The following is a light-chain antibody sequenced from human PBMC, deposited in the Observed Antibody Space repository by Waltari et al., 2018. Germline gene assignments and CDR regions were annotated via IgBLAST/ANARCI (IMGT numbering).Light chain of an antibody. J-gene: IGLJ2*01. CDR3: AAWDDRLRGVV. CDR2: GNN. CDR1: SSNIGSYY. V-gene: IGLV1-47*01. Sequence: QSLLTQPPSASGTPGQRVTISCSGSSSNIGSYYVYWYQQLPGTAPKLLIDGNNRRPSRVPDRFSGSKSGTSGSLAISGLRSEDEADYYCAAWDDRLRGVVFGGGTKLTV.